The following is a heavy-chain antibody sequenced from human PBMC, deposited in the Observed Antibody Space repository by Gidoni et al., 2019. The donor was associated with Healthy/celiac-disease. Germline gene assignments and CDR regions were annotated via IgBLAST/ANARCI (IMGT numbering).Heavy chain of an antibody. CDR1: GYTFTTYG. CDR2: ISAYNGNT. J-gene: IGHJ5*02. CDR3: ARGRHYGGNSADGWFDP. D-gene: IGHD4-17*01. V-gene: IGHV1-18*01. Sequence: QVQLVQSGAEVQKPGASVKVSCKASGYTFTTYGISWVRQAPGQGLEWMGWISAYNGNTNYAQKLQGRVTMTTDTSTSTAYMELRSLRSDDTAVYYCARGRHYGGNSADGWFDPWGQGTLVTVSS.